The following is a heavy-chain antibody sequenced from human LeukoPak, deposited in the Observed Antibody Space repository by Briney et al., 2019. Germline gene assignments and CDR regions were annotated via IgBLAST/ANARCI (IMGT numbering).Heavy chain of an antibody. CDR1: GGSISSSDYY. D-gene: IGHD2-15*01. CDR3: ARALGYCSGGSCTRGYNWFDP. CDR2: IYYGGST. Sequence: SETLSLTCTVSGGSISSSDYYWGWIRQPPGKGLEWIGIIYYGGSTYYNPSLKSRVTISVDTSMNQFSLKLSFVTTADTAVYYCARALGYCSGGSCTRGYNWFDPWGQGTLVTVPS. J-gene: IGHJ5*02. V-gene: IGHV4-39*01.